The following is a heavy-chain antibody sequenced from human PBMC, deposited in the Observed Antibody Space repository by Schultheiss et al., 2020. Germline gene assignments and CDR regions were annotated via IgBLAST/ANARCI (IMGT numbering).Heavy chain of an antibody. V-gene: IGHV3-74*01. CDR2: IRNTGSGT. D-gene: IGHD3-10*01. CDR3: VRDYLRRGDV. J-gene: IGHJ6*01. Sequence: WGSVRLSFAASGFTFSSYWMHWVRQAPGKGLVWVSAIRNTGSGTYYTDSVEGRFTISRDNSKNMVYLQMNSLRAEDTAIYYCVRDYLRRGDVWGQGTTVTVSS. CDR1: GFTFSSYW.